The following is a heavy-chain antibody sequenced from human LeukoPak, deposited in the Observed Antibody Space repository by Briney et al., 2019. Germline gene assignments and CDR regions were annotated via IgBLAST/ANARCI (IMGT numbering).Heavy chain of an antibody. CDR2: ISGGGGST. Sequence: GGSLRLSCAASGFTFSSYAMHWVRQAPGKGLEWVSAISGGGGSTYYADSVKGRFTFSRDNSKNTLYLQMNSLRAEDTAVYYCARDITVTTFDYWGQGTLVTVSS. J-gene: IGHJ4*02. CDR3: ARDITVTTFDY. V-gene: IGHV3-23*01. CDR1: GFTFSSYA. D-gene: IGHD4-17*01.